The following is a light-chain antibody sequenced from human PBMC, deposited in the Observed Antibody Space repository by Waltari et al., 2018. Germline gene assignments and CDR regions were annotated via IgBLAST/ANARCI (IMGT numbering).Light chain of an antibody. J-gene: IGKJ4*01. V-gene: IGKV4-1*01. CDR2: WAS. Sequence: DIVMTQSPDSLAVSLGERATINCKSSQSVLYSSNNKNYLAWYQQKPGQPPKVLIYWASPRESGVPDRVSGSGSGTDFTLTISSLQAEDVAVYYCQQYHSTPTFGGGTKVQIK. CDR3: QQYHSTPT. CDR1: QSVLYSSNNKNY.